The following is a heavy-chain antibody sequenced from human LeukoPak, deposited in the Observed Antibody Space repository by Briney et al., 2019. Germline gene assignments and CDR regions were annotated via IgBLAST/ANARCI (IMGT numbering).Heavy chain of an antibody. V-gene: IGHV4-39*01. CDR1: GVSISGSGHY. J-gene: IGHJ4*02. D-gene: IGHD1-26*01. CDR3: AESGGYGLIDC. CDR2: IYHSGST. Sequence: PSETLSLTCAVSGVSISGSGHYWGWIRQPPGKGLEWIGNIYHSGSTYYNASLQSRVTISIDTSRNQFSLRLNSVTAADTAMYYCAESGGYGLIDCWGQGTLVTVSS.